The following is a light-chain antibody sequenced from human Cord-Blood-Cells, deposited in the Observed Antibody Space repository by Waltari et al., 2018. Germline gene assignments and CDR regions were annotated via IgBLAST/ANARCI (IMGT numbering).Light chain of an antibody. Sequence: DIQMTQSPSSLSASVGARVTITCRARQGISNYLAWYQQKPGKVPKLLIYAPSTLQAGVPCRFSGSVSGTDFTLTISSLQPEDVATYYCQKYNSAPFTFGPGTKVDIK. J-gene: IGKJ3*01. V-gene: IGKV1-27*01. CDR3: QKYNSAPFT. CDR1: QGISNY. CDR2: APS.